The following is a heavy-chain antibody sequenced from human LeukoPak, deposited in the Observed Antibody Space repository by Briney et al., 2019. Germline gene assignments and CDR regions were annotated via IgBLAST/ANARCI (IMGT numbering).Heavy chain of an antibody. V-gene: IGHV3-7*01. CDR2: IKQDGSEK. CDR3: LRDWDP. Sequence: GGSLRLSCAASGFTFSSYWMSWVRQAPGKGLEWVANIKQDGSEKYYVDSVKGRFTISRDNPRNLLYLQMDSLRVEDSAVYYCLRDWDPWGQGTLVTVSS. CDR1: GFTFSSYW. J-gene: IGHJ5*02.